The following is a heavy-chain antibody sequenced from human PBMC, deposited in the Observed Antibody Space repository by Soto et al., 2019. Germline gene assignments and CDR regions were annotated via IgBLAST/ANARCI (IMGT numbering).Heavy chain of an antibody. CDR3: ARDGYRFALNF. J-gene: IGHJ4*02. CDR2: IDSDAKT. D-gene: IGHD5-18*01. CDR1: DFSVSCYH. Sequence: WGSLVLSCAASDFSVSCYHMSWVRQAPGKGLELVSGIDSDAKTFYADSVNGRFIISRDNSENTLFLQLNSLRAEDTAVYFCARDGYRFALNFWGPGTLVTVSS. V-gene: IGHV3-53*01.